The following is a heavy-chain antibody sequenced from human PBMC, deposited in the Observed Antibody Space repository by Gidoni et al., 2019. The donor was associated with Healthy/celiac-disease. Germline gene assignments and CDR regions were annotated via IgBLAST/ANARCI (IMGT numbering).Heavy chain of an antibody. D-gene: IGHD3-16*02. CDR1: GFTFSSYW. CDR2: IKQGGSEK. V-gene: IGHV3-7*03. J-gene: IGHJ4*02. Sequence: EVQLVESGGGLVQLGGSLRLSCAASGFTFSSYWMSWVRQAPGTGLEWVANIKQGGSEKYYVDAVKVRFTISRDNAKNSLYLQMNSLRAEDTAVYYCAGGENALDYVWGSYRYRDLDYWGQGTLVTVCS. CDR3: AGGENALDYVWGSYRYRDLDY.